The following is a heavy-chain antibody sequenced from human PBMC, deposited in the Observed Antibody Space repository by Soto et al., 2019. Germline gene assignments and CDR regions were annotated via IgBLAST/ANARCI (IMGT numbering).Heavy chain of an antibody. V-gene: IGHV1-69*02. CDR3: ARGPPDYSSSWYYFDY. CDR2: IIPILGIA. Sequence: QVQLVQSGAEVKKPGSSVKVSCKASGGTFSSYTISWVRQAPGQGLEWMGRIIPILGIANYAQKFQGRVTITADKSTSTAYMELSSLRSEDTAVYYRARGPPDYSSSWYYFDYWGQGTLVTVSS. D-gene: IGHD6-13*01. CDR1: GGTFSSYT. J-gene: IGHJ4*02.